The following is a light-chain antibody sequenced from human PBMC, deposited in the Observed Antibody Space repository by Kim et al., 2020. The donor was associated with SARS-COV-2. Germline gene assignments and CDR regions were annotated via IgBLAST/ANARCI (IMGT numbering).Light chain of an antibody. CDR3: QQYNNWPPMYT. CDR2: GAS. J-gene: IGKJ2*01. V-gene: IGKV3-15*01. CDR1: QSVSSN. Sequence: SPGERATHYCRASQSVSSNLAWYQQKPGQAPRHLIYGASTRATGIPARFSGSGSGTEFTLTISSLQSEDFAVYYCQQYNNWPPMYTFGQGTKLEI.